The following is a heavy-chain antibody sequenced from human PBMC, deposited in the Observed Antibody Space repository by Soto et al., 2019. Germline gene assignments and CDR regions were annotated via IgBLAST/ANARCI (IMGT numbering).Heavy chain of an antibody. CDR1: GFTFSSYG. J-gene: IGHJ6*02. D-gene: IGHD2-2*01. CDR3: AKDLRFRWSVPDATYYYYGMDV. V-gene: IGHV3-30*18. CDR2: ISYDGSNK. Sequence: QPGGSLRLSCAASGFTFSSYGMHWVRQAPGKGLEWVAVISYDGSNKYYADSVKGRFTISRDNSKNTLYLQMNSLRAEDTAVYYCAKDLRFRWSVPDATYYYYGMDVWGQGTTVTVSS.